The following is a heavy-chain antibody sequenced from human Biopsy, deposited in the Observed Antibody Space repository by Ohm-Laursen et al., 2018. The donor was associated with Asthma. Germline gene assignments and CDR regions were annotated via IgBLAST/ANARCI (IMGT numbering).Heavy chain of an antibody. CDR1: GTHFGSYN. Sequence: SLRLSCSASGTHFGSYNMHWARQAPGKGLEWVAVITFDGSTQHYGDSVKGRFTISRDNSKNMLFLQMNSLRAEDTAVYYCSKDTLGYYFDIWGQGTQVTVSS. CDR3: SKDTLGYYFDI. V-gene: IGHV3-30-3*01. D-gene: IGHD6-13*01. J-gene: IGHJ4*02. CDR2: ITFDGSTQ.